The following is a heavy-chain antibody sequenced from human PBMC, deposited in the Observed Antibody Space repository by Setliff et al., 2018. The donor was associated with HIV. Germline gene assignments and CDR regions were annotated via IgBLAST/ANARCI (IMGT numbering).Heavy chain of an antibody. Sequence: PSETLSLTCTVSGGSISSSSYYWGWIRQPPGKGLEWIGSIYYSGSTYYNPSLKSRVTIFVDTSKNQFSLRLSSVTAADTAVYFCARDPHYFDTSGYYSWFYFDYWGHGTLVTVSS. J-gene: IGHJ4*01. V-gene: IGHV4-39*07. D-gene: IGHD3-22*01. CDR1: GGSISSSSYY. CDR3: ARDPHYFDTSGYYSWFYFDY. CDR2: IYYSGST.